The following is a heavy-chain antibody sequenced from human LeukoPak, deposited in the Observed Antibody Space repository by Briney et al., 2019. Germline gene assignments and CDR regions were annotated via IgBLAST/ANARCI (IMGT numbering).Heavy chain of an antibody. J-gene: IGHJ4*02. V-gene: IGHV3-23*01. Sequence: GGSLRLSCAASGFTFSSYAMSWVRQAPGKGLEWVSAISGSGGSTYYADSVKGRFTISRDNSKNTLYLQMNSLKTEDTAVYYCTLWYSSSWYIYDYWGQGTLVTVSS. CDR1: GFTFSSYA. CDR2: ISGSGGST. CDR3: TLWYSSSWYIYDY. D-gene: IGHD6-13*01.